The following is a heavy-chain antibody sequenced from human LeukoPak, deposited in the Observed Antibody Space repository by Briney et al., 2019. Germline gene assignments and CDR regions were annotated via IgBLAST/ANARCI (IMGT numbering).Heavy chain of an antibody. CDR2: IYYSGLT. J-gene: IGHJ4*02. V-gene: IGHV4-59*08. CDR1: GGSISRYY. Sequence: PPETLSLTCTVSGGSISRYYWSWIRQPPGKALEWIAYIYYSGLTHYNPSLKSRVTISVDTSKNQFSLKLSSVTAADTAVYYCARWDSSAWFYDFWGQGTLVTVSS. CDR3: ARWDSSAWFYDF. D-gene: IGHD6-19*01.